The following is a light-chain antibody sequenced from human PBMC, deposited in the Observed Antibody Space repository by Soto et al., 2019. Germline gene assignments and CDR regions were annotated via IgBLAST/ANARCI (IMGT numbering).Light chain of an antibody. CDR3: HHASSFPLT. J-gene: IGKJ4*01. Sequence: DIQMTQSPSSVSASVGHRVTITCRASQSISNYLAWYQQKPGKAPELLIYAASSLQSGVPSRFSGRGSGTAFTLTISCLQPEDFATYYCHHASSFPLTFGGGTKVEI. CDR2: AAS. V-gene: IGKV1-12*01. CDR1: QSISNY.